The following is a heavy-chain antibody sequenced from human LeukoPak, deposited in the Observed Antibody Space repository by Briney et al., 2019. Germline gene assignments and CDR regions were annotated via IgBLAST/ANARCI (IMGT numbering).Heavy chain of an antibody. V-gene: IGHV1-46*01. CDR1: GYTFTSYY. D-gene: IGHD4-23*01. Sequence: GASVKVSCKASGYTFTSYYMHWVRQAPGQGLEWMGLINPTGGSTGYAQKFQGRVTMTRDMSTSTDYMELSSLRSEDTAIYYCARDNSVEDNAWWFDPWGQGTLVTVSS. CDR3: ARDNSVEDNAWWFDP. J-gene: IGHJ5*02. CDR2: INPTGGST.